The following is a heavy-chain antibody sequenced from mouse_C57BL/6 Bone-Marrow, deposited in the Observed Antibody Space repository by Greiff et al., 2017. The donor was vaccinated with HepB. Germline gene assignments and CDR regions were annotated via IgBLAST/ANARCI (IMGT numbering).Heavy chain of an antibody. V-gene: IGHV1-55*01. CDR3: ESGGYDYYAVDY. D-gene: IGHD2-2*01. Sequence: QVQLQQPGAELVKPGASVKMSCKASGYTFTSYWITWVKQRPGQGLEWIGDIYPGSGSTNYNEKFKSKATLTVDTSSSTAYMQLSSLTSEDSAVYYCESGGYDYYAVDYWGQGTAVTVSS. CDR1: GYTFTSYW. CDR2: IYPGSGST. J-gene: IGHJ4*01.